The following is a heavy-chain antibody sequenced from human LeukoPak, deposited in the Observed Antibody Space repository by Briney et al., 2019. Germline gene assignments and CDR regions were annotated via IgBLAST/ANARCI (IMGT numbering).Heavy chain of an antibody. CDR1: GFTFSNAY. D-gene: IGHD6-13*01. V-gene: IGHV3-30-3*01. Sequence: GGSLRLSCAASGFTFSNAYMNWVRQAPGKGLEWVAVISYDGSKKHYADSVKGRFTISRDNSKNTVYLQMNSLRAEDTAVYYCARDRGIAKYYYYYYGMDVWGQGTTVTVSS. J-gene: IGHJ6*02. CDR3: ARDRGIAKYYYYYYGMDV. CDR2: ISYDGSKK.